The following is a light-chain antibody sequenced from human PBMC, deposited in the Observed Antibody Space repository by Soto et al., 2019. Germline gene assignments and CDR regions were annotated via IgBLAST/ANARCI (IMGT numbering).Light chain of an antibody. J-gene: IGLJ1*01. CDR3: SSYTTSNTRQIV. CDR1: GSDVGGYNY. Sequence: QSVLTQPASVSGSPGQSITISCAGTGSDVGGYNYVSWYQHHPGKAPKLIIYDVSNRPSGVSNRFSGSKSGNTASLTISGLQPEDEADCYCSSYTTSNTRQIVFGTGTKVTAL. V-gene: IGLV2-14*03. CDR2: DVS.